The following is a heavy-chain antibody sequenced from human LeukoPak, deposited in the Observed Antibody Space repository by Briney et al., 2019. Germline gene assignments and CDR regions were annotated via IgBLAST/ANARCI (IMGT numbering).Heavy chain of an antibody. V-gene: IGHV4-38-2*01. Sequence: PSETLSLTCAVSGYSISSGYYWGWIRQPPGQGLEWIGSIYHSGSTYYNPSLKSRVTISVDTSKNQFSLKLSSVTAADTAMYYCARSHHYYYYMDVWGKGTTVTVSS. CDR3: ARSHHYYYYMDV. CDR2: IYHSGST. CDR1: GYSISSGYY. J-gene: IGHJ6*03.